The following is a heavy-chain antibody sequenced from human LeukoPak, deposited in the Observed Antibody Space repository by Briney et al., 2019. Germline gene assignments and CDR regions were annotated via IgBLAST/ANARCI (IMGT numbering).Heavy chain of an antibody. Sequence: PGGSLRLSCAASGFTFSGDWMYWIRQAPGKGLEWLANIKPDGSATYYVDSLKGRFTISRDNARNSAYLQMNSLRADDTAVYYCMSGVGFWGLGTLVTVSS. V-gene: IGHV3-7*01. D-gene: IGHD3-10*01. J-gene: IGHJ4*02. CDR1: GFTFSGDW. CDR2: IKPDGSAT. CDR3: MSGVGF.